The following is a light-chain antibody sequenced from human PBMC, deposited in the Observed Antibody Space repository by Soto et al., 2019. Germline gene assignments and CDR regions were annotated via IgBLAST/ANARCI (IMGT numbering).Light chain of an antibody. Sequence: QPVLTQSPSASASLGASVNLTCTLSSGHSSYVIAWHQQQPGKGPRYLMKINNDGGHSKGDGIPDRFSASSSGAERSLTISSLQSEDEADYYCQTWGTGMGVFGGGTKVTVL. CDR1: SGHSSYV. CDR2: INNDGGH. CDR3: QTWGTGMGV. J-gene: IGLJ3*02. V-gene: IGLV4-69*02.